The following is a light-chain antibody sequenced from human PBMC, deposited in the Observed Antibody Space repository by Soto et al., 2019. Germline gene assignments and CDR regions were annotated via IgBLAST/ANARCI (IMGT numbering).Light chain of an antibody. CDR3: QQYYNWPVT. CDR1: QTVSSK. V-gene: IGKV3-15*01. Sequence: EIVMTQSPAGLSASPGERATLSCGASQTVSSKLAWYQHKPGQAPRLLISGASNGATGIPPKFSGSGSGAEFTLTVDSLQSDDIAVYYCQQYYNWPVTFGGGTKVDIK. J-gene: IGKJ4*01. CDR2: GAS.